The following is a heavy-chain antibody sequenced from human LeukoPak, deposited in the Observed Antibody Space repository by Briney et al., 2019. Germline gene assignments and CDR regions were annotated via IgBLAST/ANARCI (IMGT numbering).Heavy chain of an antibody. CDR2: ISGPGGST. D-gene: IGHD5-18*01. CDR1: GFSFSTYG. V-gene: IGHV3-23*01. J-gene: IGHJ1*01. Sequence: GGSLRLSCAASGFSFSTYGMHWVRQAPGKGLEWVSTISGPGGSTYYADSVKGRFTISRDNSKNTLYVQMSSLRDEDTAVYYCAKGALLIQEYFQHWGQGTLVTVSS. CDR3: AKGALLIQEYFQH.